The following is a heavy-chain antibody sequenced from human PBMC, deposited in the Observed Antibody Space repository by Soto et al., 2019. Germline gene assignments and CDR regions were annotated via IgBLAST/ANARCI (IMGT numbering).Heavy chain of an antibody. CDR2: THYSGDT. D-gene: IGHD3-16*01. CDR1: GGPFPNGGYY. CDR3: ARGDSQVSSVFDY. J-gene: IGHJ4*02. V-gene: IGHV4-31*03. Sequence: SETLSLTCTVSGGPFPNGGYYWSWIRQEPGKGLEWIGYTHYSGDTSYSPFLRSRVTISTDTSKTQFSLRLRSVTSADTAVYYCARGDSQVSSVFDYWGQGMLVTVS.